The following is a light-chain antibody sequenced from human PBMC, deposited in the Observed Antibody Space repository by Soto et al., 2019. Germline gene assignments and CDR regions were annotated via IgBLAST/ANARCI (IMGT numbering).Light chain of an antibody. J-gene: IGLJ2*01. CDR3: TTLRV. Sequence: QSALTQPPSASGSPGQSVTISCTGTSSDVGGYNYLSWYQQHPGKAPKLMIYEVSKRPSGVPDRFSGSKSGNTASLTVSGLQAEDEAYYSCTTLRVFGGGTKLTVL. CDR1: SSDVGGYNY. CDR2: EVS. V-gene: IGLV2-8*01.